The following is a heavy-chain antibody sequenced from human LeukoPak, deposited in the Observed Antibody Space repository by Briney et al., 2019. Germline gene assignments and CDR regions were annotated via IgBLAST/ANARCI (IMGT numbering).Heavy chain of an antibody. CDR1: GFTFDDYT. Sequence: GGSLILSCAASGFTFDDYTMHWVRQAPGKGLEWVSLISWDGGSTYYADSVKGRFTISRDNSKNSLYLQMNSLRTEDTALYYCAKAYGIDCSGGSCYTEAIDYWGQGTLVTVSS. CDR3: AKAYGIDCSGGSCYTEAIDY. J-gene: IGHJ4*02. CDR2: ISWDGGST. D-gene: IGHD2-15*01. V-gene: IGHV3-43*01.